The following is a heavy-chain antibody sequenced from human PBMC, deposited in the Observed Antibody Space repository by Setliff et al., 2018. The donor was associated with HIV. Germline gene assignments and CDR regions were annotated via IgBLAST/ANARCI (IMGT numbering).Heavy chain of an antibody. V-gene: IGHV1-46*01. Sequence: VSCKASGFTLIDYYINWVRQTPGQGLEWMAIINPRDGSRRFAQKFQDRVIVTRDTSTNTAYLEMSGLKSEDTAVYFCAKDRGNYGDYQIWGQGTRVTVSS. CDR2: INPRDGSR. D-gene: IGHD3-16*01. CDR1: GFTLIDYY. CDR3: AKDRGNYGDYQI. J-gene: IGHJ3*02.